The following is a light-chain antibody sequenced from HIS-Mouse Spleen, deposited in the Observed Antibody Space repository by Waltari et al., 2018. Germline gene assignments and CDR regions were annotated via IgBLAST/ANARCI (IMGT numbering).Light chain of an antibody. J-gene: IGLJ1*01. CDR3: SSYTSSSTYV. Sequence: QSALTQPASASGSPGQSITISCTGPSSYVGGYNYVSWYQQHPGKAPKLMIYDVSNRPSGVSNRFSGSKSGNTASLTISGLQAEDEADYYCSSYTSSSTYVFGTGTKVTVL. CDR1: SSYVGGYNY. V-gene: IGLV2-14*03. CDR2: DVS.